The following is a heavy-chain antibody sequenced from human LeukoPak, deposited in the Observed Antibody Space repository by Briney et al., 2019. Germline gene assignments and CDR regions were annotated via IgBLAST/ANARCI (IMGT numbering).Heavy chain of an antibody. CDR1: GGSISSYY. Sequence: SETLSLTCTVSGGSISSYYWSWIRQPPGKGLEWIGYIYYSGSTNYNPSLKSRVTISVDTSKNQFSLKLSSVTAADTAVYYCARAYLGYSSSWYSTNFDYWGQGTLVTVSS. D-gene: IGHD6-13*01. V-gene: IGHV4-59*12. J-gene: IGHJ4*02. CDR3: ARAYLGYSSSWYSTNFDY. CDR2: IYYSGST.